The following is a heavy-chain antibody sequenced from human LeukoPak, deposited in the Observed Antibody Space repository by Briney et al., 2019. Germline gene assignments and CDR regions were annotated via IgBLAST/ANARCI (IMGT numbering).Heavy chain of an antibody. J-gene: IGHJ4*02. Sequence: GASVKVSCKASGYTFTRYYMHWVRQAPGQGLEWMGWINPNSGGTNYAQKFQGRVTMTRDTSISTADMELSRLRSDDRAVYDCARGEDYYDSSGYYYDQYYFDYWGQGTLVTVSS. V-gene: IGHV1-2*02. CDR2: INPNSGGT. CDR3: ARGEDYYDSSGYYYDQYYFDY. D-gene: IGHD3-22*01. CDR1: GYTFTRYY.